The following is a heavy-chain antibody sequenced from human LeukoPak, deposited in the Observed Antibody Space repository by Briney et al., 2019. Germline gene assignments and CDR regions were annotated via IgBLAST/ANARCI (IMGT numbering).Heavy chain of an antibody. CDR3: ARSEESIAVAGTFDY. CDR1: GGSFSGYY. J-gene: IGHJ4*02. CDR2: INHSGST. D-gene: IGHD6-19*01. Sequence: SETLSLTCAVYGGSFSGYYWSWIRQPPGKGLEWVGEINHSGSTNYNPSLKSRVTISVDTSKNQFSLKLSSVTAADTAVYYCARSEESIAVAGTFDYWGQGTLVTVSS. V-gene: IGHV4-34*01.